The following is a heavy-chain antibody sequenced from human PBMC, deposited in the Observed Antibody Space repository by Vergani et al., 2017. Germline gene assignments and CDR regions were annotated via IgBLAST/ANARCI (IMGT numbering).Heavy chain of an antibody. CDR1: GFSFSTYG. CDR3: ANSYCSSLSGYGFYGMEG. V-gene: IGHV3-30*02. Sequence: QVQLVESGGGVVQPGGSLRLSCAASGFSFSTYGMHWVRQAPGRGLEWVAFLRYDGSNEYYGDAVKGRFIISRDNSKNMLSLELHSLRPEDTAVYYGANSYCSSLSGYGFYGMEGWVEGATVTVSS. D-gene: IGHD2-2*01. J-gene: IGHJ6*04. CDR2: LRYDGSNE.